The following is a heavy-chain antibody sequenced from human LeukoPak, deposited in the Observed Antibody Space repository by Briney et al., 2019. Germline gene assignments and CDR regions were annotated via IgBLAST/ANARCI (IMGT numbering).Heavy chain of an antibody. J-gene: IGHJ6*03. CDR1: GFTFSSNY. CDR2: IYSGGNT. Sequence: GGSLRLSCAASGFTFSSNYMSWVRQAPGKGVECVSVIYSGGNTYYADSVKGRFTISRDNSKNTLYLQMNGLRAEDTAVYYCATNYYGSGSYSLYYYYYMDVWGKGTTVTISS. CDR3: ATNYYGSGSYSLYYYYYMDV. V-gene: IGHV3-66*01. D-gene: IGHD3-10*01.